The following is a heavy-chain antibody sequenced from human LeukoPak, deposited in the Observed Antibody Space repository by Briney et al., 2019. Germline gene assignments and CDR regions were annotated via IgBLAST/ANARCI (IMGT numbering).Heavy chain of an antibody. D-gene: IGHD3-22*01. V-gene: IGHV4-59*08. CDR1: DDSISDYY. CDR3: AREPYDSSGYYPDY. J-gene: IGHJ4*02. CDR2: IHNSGTS. Sequence: SETLSLTCTVSDDSISDYYRGWIRQPPGKGLEWIGYIHNSGTSTYNLSLKSRVTISADTSKNQFSLKLSSVTAADTAVYYCAREPYDSSGYYPDYWGQGTLVTVSS.